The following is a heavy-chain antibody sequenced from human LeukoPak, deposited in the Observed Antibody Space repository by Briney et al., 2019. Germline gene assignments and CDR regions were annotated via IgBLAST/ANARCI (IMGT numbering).Heavy chain of an antibody. Sequence: GGSLRLSCAASGFTFSSYGMSWVRQAPGKGLEWVSAISGSGGSTYYADSVKGRFTISRDNSKNTLYLLMNSLRAEDTAVYYCAKDVIDDSSGYYWLFDYWGQGTLVTVSS. J-gene: IGHJ4*02. CDR3: AKDVIDDSSGYYWLFDY. CDR2: ISGSGGST. D-gene: IGHD3-22*01. V-gene: IGHV3-23*01. CDR1: GFTFSSYG.